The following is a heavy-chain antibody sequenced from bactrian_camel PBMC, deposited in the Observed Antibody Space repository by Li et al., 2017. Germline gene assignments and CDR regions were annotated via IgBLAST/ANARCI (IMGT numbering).Heavy chain of an antibody. J-gene: IGHJ4*01. CDR3: AADSYNLQLARSYTY. D-gene: IGHD7*01. V-gene: IGHV3S26*01. CDR2: IDSGGRT. CDR1: THSTTNCG. Sequence: VQLVESGGGSVQAGGSLKLSCTASTHSTTNCGVHWLRQAPGKEREGMAVIDSGGRTTYTDSVKGRFTISKDNAKNTLYLQMDSLKPEDTAMYYCAADSYNLQLARSYTYWGHGTQVTVS.